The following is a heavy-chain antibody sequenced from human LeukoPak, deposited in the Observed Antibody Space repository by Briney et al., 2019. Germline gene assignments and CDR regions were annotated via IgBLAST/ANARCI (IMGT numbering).Heavy chain of an antibody. CDR2: IYYSGST. CDR1: GGSISTYY. V-gene: IGHV4-59*08. D-gene: IGHD2-15*01. Sequence: PSETLSLTCTVSGGSISTYYWSWIRQPPGRGLEWIGYIYYSGSTNYNPSLKSRVTISVDTSKNQFSLKLSSLTATDTAVYYCAARYCGARSCYAVDYWGQGTLVTVSS. CDR3: AARYCGARSCYAVDY. J-gene: IGHJ4*02.